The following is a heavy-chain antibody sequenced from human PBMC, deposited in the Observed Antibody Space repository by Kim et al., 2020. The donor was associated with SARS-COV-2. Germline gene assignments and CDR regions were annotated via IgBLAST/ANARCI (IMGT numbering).Heavy chain of an antibody. V-gene: IGHV4-39*07. D-gene: IGHD6-19*01. Sequence: LKSRVTISVDTSKNQFSLKLSSGTAADTSVYYCARAEERSSGWYVEPFDYWGQGTLVTVSS. CDR3: ARAEERSSGWYVEPFDY. J-gene: IGHJ4*02.